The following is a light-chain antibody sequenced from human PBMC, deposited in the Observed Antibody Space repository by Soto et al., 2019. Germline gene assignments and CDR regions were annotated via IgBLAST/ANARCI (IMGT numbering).Light chain of an antibody. CDR1: QSVSSSY. J-gene: IGKJ1*01. Sequence: EIVLTQSPGTLSLSPGERATLSCRASQSVSSSYLAWYQQQPGQAPRLLIYGASSRATVIPDMCSGSGAGTYFTLTISRLDPEYFALYYCQQYGSSRWTFGQGTKVEIK. CDR2: GAS. CDR3: QQYGSSRWT. V-gene: IGKV3-20*01.